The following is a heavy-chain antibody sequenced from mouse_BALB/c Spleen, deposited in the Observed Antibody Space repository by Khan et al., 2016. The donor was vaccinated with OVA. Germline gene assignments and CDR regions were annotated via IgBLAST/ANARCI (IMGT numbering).Heavy chain of an antibody. J-gene: IGHJ3*01. V-gene: IGHV14-3*02. CDR3: ARDGYSPWFAY. Sequence: IQLVQSGAELVKSGATVKLSCTASGLTIKDTYMHWVKLRPEQGLEWIGWIDPENGNTIYDPKFQGKASLTSDTSSNTAYLQLSSLTSEDTAVYYCARDGYSPWFAYWGQGTLVTVSA. CDR2: IDPENGNT. D-gene: IGHD2-3*01. CDR1: GLTIKDTY.